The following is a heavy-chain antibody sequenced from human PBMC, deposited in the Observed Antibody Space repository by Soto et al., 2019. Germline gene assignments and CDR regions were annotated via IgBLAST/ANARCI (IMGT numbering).Heavy chain of an antibody. V-gene: IGHV1-18*01. J-gene: IGHJ3*02. D-gene: IGHD3-10*01. CDR2: ISAYNGNT. CDR1: GYTFTSYG. Sequence: ASVKVSCKASGYTFTSYGISWVRQAPGQGLEWMGWISAYNGNTNYAQKLQGRVTMTTDTSTSTAYMELRSLRSDDTAVYYCARDKRNYYGSGSPYDAFDIWGQGTMVT. CDR3: ARDKRNYYGSGSPYDAFDI.